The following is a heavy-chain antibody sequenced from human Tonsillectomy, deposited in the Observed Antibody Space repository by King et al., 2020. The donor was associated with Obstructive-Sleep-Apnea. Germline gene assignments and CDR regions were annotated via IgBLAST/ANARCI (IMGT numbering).Heavy chain of an antibody. CDR2: IYYSGTT. Sequence: PLQESGPGLVKPSETLSLTCTVSGDSISSSSYLWGWIRQPPGKGLEWIGSIYYSGTTYYKPSLKSRVTISVDTSKNQFSLKLSSVTAAATAVFYCARQGDSLFDYWGQGTLVTVSS. CDR3: ARQGDSLFDY. V-gene: IGHV4-39*01. CDR1: GDSISSSSYL. D-gene: IGHD3-16*01. J-gene: IGHJ4*02.